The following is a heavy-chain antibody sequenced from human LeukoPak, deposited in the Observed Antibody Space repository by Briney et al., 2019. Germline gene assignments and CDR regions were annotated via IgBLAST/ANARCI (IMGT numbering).Heavy chain of an antibody. CDR2: ISYDGSNK. CDR1: GFTFSSYA. J-gene: IGHJ4*02. D-gene: IGHD5-12*01. V-gene: IGHV3-30*04. CDR3: ARDRGYSGYGVPYYFDY. Sequence: GGSLRLSCAASGFTFSSYAMHWVRQAPGKGLEWVAVISYDGSNKYYADSVKGRFTISRDNAKNSLYLQMNSLRDEDTAVYYCARDRGYSGYGVPYYFDYWGQGALVTVSS.